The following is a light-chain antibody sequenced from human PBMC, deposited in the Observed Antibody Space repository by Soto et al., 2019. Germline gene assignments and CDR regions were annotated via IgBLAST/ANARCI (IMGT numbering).Light chain of an antibody. V-gene: IGKV3-11*01. CDR1: QSVSSY. Sequence: EIVLTHSPATLSLSPGERATLSCRASQSVSSYLAWYQQKPGQAPRLLIYDASNRATGIPARFSGSGSGTDFTVTISRLEPEDFAVYYCQQRSSWPITFGQGTRLEIK. CDR2: DAS. CDR3: QQRSSWPIT. J-gene: IGKJ5*01.